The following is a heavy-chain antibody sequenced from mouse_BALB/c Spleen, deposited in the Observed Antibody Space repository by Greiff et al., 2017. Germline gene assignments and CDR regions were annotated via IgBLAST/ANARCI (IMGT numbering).Heavy chain of an antibody. Sequence: EVMLVESGPGLVKPSQSLSLTCTVTGYSITSDYAWNWIRQFPGNKLEWMGYISYSGSTSYNPSLKSRISITRDTSKNQFFLQLNSVTTEDTATYYCAKERVGVFAYWGQGTLVTVSA. CDR1: GYSITSDYA. D-gene: IGHD1-1*01. CDR3: AKERVGVFAY. V-gene: IGHV3-2*02. CDR2: ISYSGST. J-gene: IGHJ3*01.